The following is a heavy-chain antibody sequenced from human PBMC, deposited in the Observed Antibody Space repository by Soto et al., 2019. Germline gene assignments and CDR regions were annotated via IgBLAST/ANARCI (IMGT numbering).Heavy chain of an antibody. CDR2: TYYRSKWYN. CDR3: ARDHVDLGLGSSSSPHFDY. D-gene: IGHD6-6*01. V-gene: IGHV6-1*01. Sequence: KQSQALSLTCAISGDSVSSNSAAWNWIRQSPSRGLEWLGRTYYRSKWYNDYAVSVKSRITINPDTSKNQFSLQLNSVTPEDTAVYYCARDHVDLGLGSSSSPHFDYWGQGTLVTVSS. J-gene: IGHJ4*02. CDR1: GDSVSSNSAA.